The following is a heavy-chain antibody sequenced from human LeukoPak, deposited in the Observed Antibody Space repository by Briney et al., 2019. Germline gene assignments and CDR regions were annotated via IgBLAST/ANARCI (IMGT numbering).Heavy chain of an antibody. D-gene: IGHD3-22*01. J-gene: IGHJ4*02. Sequence: ASVKVSCKASGYTFTSYGISWVRQAPGQGLEWMGWISAYNGNTNYAQKLQGRVTMTTNTSTSTAYMELRSLRSDDTAVYNCAAQYYYDSSGYYYWGQGTLVTVSS. CDR1: GYTFTSYG. CDR3: AAQYYYDSSGYYY. V-gene: IGHV1-18*01. CDR2: ISAYNGNT.